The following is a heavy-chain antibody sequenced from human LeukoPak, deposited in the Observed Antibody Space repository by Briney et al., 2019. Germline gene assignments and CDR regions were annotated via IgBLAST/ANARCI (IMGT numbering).Heavy chain of an antibody. CDR2: ISVGNGDS. CDR1: GYTFTSYT. D-gene: IGHD3-10*01. V-gene: IGHV1-3*01. CDR3: ARDFRMDGSGYYPRHFDY. Sequence: GASVKVSCKASGYTFTSYTIHWVRQAPGQSLEWMGWISVGNGDSKCSQEIQGRVTLTRDTSATTAYMELSRLRSDDTAVYYCARDFRMDGSGYYPRHFDYWGQGTLVTVSS. J-gene: IGHJ4*02.